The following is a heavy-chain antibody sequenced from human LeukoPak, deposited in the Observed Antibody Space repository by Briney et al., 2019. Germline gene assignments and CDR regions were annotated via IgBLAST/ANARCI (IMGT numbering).Heavy chain of an antibody. CDR2: IGKAGDT. Sequence: GGSLRLSCVASGFTFSSYDMHWVRQGTGKGLEWVSDIGKAGDTYYADSVKGRFTISRENAKNSLYLQMNSLRAGDTAVYYCVRDPSGWGMDVWGQGTTVIASS. CDR1: GFTFSSYD. CDR3: VRDPSGWGMDV. J-gene: IGHJ6*02. V-gene: IGHV3-13*01.